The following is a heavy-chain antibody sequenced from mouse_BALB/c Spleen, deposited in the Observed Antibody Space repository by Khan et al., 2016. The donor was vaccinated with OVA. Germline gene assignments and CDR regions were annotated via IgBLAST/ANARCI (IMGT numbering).Heavy chain of an antibody. J-gene: IGHJ3*01. CDR3: ARATDRYAFAY. V-gene: IGHV3-8*02. Sequence: EVQLQESGPSLVKPSQTLSLTCSVTGDSITSGYWSWIRKFPGNKLEYMGYMIYTGYTYYNPSLKSRISITRHTSKNQYYLQLNSVTTEDTATYYCARATDRYAFAYWGQGTLVTVSA. CDR1: GDSITSGY. D-gene: IGHD2-14*01. CDR2: MIYTGYT.